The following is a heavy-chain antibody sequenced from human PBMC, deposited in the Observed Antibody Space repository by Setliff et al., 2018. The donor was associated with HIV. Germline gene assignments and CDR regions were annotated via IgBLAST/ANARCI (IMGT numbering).Heavy chain of an antibody. CDR3: ARLSGDRGLYYYYYYMDV. Sequence: SETLSLTCTVSGGYISIGGYYWGWIRQPPGKGLEWIGSIYYSGSTYYNPSLKSRVTISVDTSKNQFSLKLSSVTAADTAVYYCARLSGDRGLYYYYYYMDVWGKGTTVTVSS. D-gene: IGHD7-27*01. CDR1: GGYISIGGYY. CDR2: IYYSGST. J-gene: IGHJ6*03. V-gene: IGHV4-39*01.